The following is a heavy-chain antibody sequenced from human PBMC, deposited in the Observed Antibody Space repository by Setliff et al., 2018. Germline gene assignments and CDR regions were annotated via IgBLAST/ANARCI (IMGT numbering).Heavy chain of an antibody. Sequence: PSETLSLTCTVSGGSISYNYWSWIRQPAGKGRQWIGRINTSGSTKYNPYLKSRVTMSVDTSKNQFSLKLSAVTAADTAVYYCARDVGGEGYFDSWGQRTLVTVSS. CDR2: INTSGST. CDR1: GGSISYNY. D-gene: IGHD3-10*01. V-gene: IGHV4-4*07. J-gene: IGHJ4*02. CDR3: ARDVGGEGYFDS.